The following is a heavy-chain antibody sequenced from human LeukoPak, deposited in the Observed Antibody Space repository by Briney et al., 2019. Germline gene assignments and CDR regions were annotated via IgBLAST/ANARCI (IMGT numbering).Heavy chain of an antibody. V-gene: IGHV3-23*01. J-gene: IGHJ4*02. CDR2: ISGSGGST. Sequence: GGSLRLSCAASGFTFSSYAMSWVRQAPGKGLEWVSAISGSGGSTYYADSVKGRFTISRDNSKNTLYLQMNSLRAEDTAVYYCAKASYPSGLDYSYGSYYFDYWGQGTLVTVSS. D-gene: IGHD5-18*01. CDR3: AKASYPSGLDYSYGSYYFDY. CDR1: GFTFSSYA.